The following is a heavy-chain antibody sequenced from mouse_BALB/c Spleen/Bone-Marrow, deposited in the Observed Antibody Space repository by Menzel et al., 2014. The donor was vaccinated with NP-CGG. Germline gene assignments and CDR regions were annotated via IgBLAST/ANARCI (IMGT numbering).Heavy chain of an antibody. V-gene: IGHV4-1*02. Sequence: VQLKQSGGGLVQPGGSLKLSCAASGFDFSRYWMSWVRQAPGKGLEWIGEINPDSSTINYTPSLKDKFIISRDNPKNTRYLQMSKVRSEDTALYYCARRNYFGNLFVWGAGTPVTVSS. J-gene: IGHJ1*01. CDR1: GFDFSRYW. D-gene: IGHD1-1*01. CDR2: INPDSSTI. CDR3: ARRNYFGNLFV.